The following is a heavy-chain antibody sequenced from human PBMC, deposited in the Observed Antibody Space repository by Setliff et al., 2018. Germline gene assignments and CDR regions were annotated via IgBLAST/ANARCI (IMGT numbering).Heavy chain of an antibody. V-gene: IGHV1-18*01. J-gene: IGHJ5*02. D-gene: IGHD3-10*01. CDR3: ARVSRYYYGSGSSSTVVDP. CDR1: GYTFTSYG. CDR2: ISAYNGNT. Sequence: ASVKVSCKASGYTFTSYGISWVRQAPGQGLEWMGWISAYNGNTNYAQKLQGRVTMTTDTSTSTAYMELRSLRSDDTAVYYCARVSRYYYGSGSSSTVVDPWGQGTLVTVSS.